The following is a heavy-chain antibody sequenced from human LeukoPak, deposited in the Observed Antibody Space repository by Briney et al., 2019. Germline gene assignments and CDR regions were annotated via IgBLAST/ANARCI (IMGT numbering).Heavy chain of an antibody. D-gene: IGHD6-13*01. Sequence: PGGSLRLSCAASGFTFSSYSMNWVRQAPGKGLEWVSSISSSSSYIYYADSVKGRFTISRDNAKNSLYLQMNSLRAEDTAVYYCAREASSSVRAFDISGQGTMVTVSS. CDR2: ISSSSSYI. J-gene: IGHJ3*02. V-gene: IGHV3-21*01. CDR1: GFTFSSYS. CDR3: AREASSSVRAFDI.